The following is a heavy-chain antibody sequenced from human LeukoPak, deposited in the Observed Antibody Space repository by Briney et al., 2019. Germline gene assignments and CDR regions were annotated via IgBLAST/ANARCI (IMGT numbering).Heavy chain of an antibody. CDR1: GYSISSGYY. CDR2: IYHSGST. J-gene: IGHJ4*02. D-gene: IGHD3-3*01. Sequence: SETLSLTCAVSGYSISSGYYWGWIRQPPGQGLEWIGSIYHSGSTYYNPSLKSRVTISVDTSKNQFSLKLSSVTAADTAVYYCARPKQYYDFWSGYSYYFDYWGQGTLVTVSS. V-gene: IGHV4-38-2*01. CDR3: ARPKQYYDFWSGYSYYFDY.